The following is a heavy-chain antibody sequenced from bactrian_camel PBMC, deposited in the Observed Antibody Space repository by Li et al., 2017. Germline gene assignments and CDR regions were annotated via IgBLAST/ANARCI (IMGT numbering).Heavy chain of an antibody. CDR2: IDTDIST. CDR3: VRADGMIATLSLVT. J-gene: IGHJ6*01. V-gene: IGHV3S53*01. Sequence: VQLVESGGGSVNAGGSLTLSCAASGSGYISGTACVGWFRQVTGKEREGVAAIDTDISTTYADSPKGRFTISRDNTKNTVYLQMNSLKPDDTAVYYCVRADGMIATLSLVTGARGPRSPSP. CDR1: GSGYISGTAC. D-gene: IGHD4*01.